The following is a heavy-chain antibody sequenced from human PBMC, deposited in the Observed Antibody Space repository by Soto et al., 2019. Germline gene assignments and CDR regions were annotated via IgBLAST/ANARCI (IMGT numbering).Heavy chain of an antibody. CDR2: IYDSGST. D-gene: IGHD1-26*01. CDR3: ARRGGAAFDY. Sequence: QVQLQESGPGLVKPSEPLSLTCTVSGGSISSYYWSWIRQPPGKGLEWIGYIYDSGSTNYNPALKSRVTISVDTSNNQCSLKLSSVTAADTAVYYCARRGGAAFDYWGQGTMVTVSS. J-gene: IGHJ4*02. CDR1: GGSISSYY. V-gene: IGHV4-59*08.